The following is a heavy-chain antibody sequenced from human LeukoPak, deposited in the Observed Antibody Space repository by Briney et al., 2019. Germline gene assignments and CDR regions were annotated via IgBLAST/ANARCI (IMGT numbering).Heavy chain of an antibody. CDR3: ARHLYFYGSGSRYFDF. CDR2: VYHSGST. Sequence: PGGSLRLSCAASGFTFSRYELNWIRQAPGKGLEWIGTVYHSGSTYYNPSLETRVIISADTSKNQLSLGLSSVTAADTALYYCARHLYFYGSGSRYFDFWGQGTLVTVSS. V-gene: IGHV4-38-2*01. J-gene: IGHJ4*02. D-gene: IGHD3-10*01. CDR1: GFTFSRYE.